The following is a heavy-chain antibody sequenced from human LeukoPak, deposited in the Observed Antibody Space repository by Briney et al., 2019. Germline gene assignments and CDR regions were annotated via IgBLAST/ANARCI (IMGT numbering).Heavy chain of an antibody. V-gene: IGHV3-23*01. CDR2: ISGSGGST. CDR3: ARLGVPAAIYYYYGMDV. CDR1: GFTFSSYA. D-gene: IGHD2-2*02. Sequence: GGSLRLSCAASGFTFSSYAMSWVRQAPGKGLEWVSAISGSGGSTYYADSVKGRFTISRDNSKNTLYLQMNSLRAEDTAVYYCARLGVPAAIYYYYGMDVWGQGTTVTVSS. J-gene: IGHJ6*02.